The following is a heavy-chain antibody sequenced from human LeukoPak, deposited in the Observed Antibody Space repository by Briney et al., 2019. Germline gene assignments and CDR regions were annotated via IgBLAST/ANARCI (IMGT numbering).Heavy chain of an antibody. V-gene: IGHV4-4*02. CDR3: TRESGAFSPFGF. CDR1: GGSILTTNW. J-gene: IGHJ4*02. Sequence: KSSETLSLTCAVSGGSILTTNWWSWVRQPPGKGLEWIGEVHLSGASNYNPSLKSRVNMSTDKSKNQLSLELTSVTAADTAIYYCTRESGAFSPFGFWGQGTLVTVSS. CDR2: VHLSGAS. D-gene: IGHD1-26*01.